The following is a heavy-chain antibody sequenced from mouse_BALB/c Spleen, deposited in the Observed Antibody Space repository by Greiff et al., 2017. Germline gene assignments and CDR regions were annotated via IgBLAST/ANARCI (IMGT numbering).Heavy chain of an antibody. CDR1: GYAFSSYW. J-gene: IGHJ2*01. CDR3: ARSGNWDPFDY. V-gene: IGHV1-80*01. Sequence: VKLMESGAELVRPGSSVKISCKASGYAFSSYWMNWVKQRPGQGLEWIGQIYPGDGDTNYNGKFKGKATLTADKSSSTAYMQLSSLTSEDSAVYFCARSGNWDPFDYWGQGTTLTVSS. CDR2: IYPGDGDT. D-gene: IGHD4-1*01.